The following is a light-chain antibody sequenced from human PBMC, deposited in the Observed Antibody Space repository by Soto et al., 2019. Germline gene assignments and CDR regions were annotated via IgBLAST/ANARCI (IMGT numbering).Light chain of an antibody. V-gene: IGKV3-20*01. CDR1: QSVSSY. CDR3: QKYSFLPRT. CDR2: GES. Sequence: ELALTQSPATLSLSAGESATLSCRASQSVSSYLAWYQQKTGQAPRLLIYGESNRATGIPDRFSGSGSGTDLNLTISRLEPEDFAVYYCQKYSFLPRTCGQGTKVDIK. J-gene: IGKJ1*01.